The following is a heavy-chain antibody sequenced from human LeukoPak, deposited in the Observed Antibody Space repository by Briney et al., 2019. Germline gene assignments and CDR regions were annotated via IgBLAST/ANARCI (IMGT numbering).Heavy chain of an antibody. CDR3: ASQWELPHYFDY. CDR1: GITSSSYA. V-gene: IGHV3-23*01. Sequence: PGGSLRLSCAASGITSSSYAMSWVRQAPGKGLELVSAISASGGSTYYADSVKGRFTISRDNSKNTLYLQMNSLRAEDTAVYYCASQWELPHYFDYWGQGTLVTVSS. D-gene: IGHD1-26*01. CDR2: ISASGGST. J-gene: IGHJ4*02.